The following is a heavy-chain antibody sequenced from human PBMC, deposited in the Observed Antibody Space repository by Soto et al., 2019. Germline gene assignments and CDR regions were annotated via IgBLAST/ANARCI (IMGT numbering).Heavy chain of an antibody. CDR3: AKDRGPYSSLYYFDY. D-gene: IGHD6-13*01. J-gene: IGHJ4*02. CDR1: GFTFSSYA. CDR2: ISGSGGST. V-gene: IGHV3-23*01. Sequence: EVQLLESGGGLVQPGGSLRLSCAASGFTFSSYAMSWVRQAPGKGLEWVSAISGSGGSTYYADSVKGRFTISRDNSKNKLYLQMMSLRAEDTAVDYCAKDRGPYSSLYYFDYWGQGTLVTVSS.